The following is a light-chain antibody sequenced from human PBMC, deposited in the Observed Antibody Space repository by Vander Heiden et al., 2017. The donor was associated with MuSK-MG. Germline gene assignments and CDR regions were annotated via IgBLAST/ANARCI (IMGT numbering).Light chain of an antibody. V-gene: IGKV1-39*01. CDR1: QSISSY. J-gene: IGKJ2*01. CDR3: QQSYSSGYT. Sequence: DIQMTQSPSSLSASVGDRVTITCRASQSISSYLNWYQQKPGKAPKLLIYAASSLQSGVPSRLSGSGSGTDFTLTISRLQPEDFATYYCQQSYSSGYTYGQGTKLEIK. CDR2: AAS.